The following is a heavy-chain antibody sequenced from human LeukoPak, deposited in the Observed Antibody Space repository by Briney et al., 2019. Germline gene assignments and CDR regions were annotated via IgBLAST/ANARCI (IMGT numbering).Heavy chain of an antibody. J-gene: IGHJ4*02. D-gene: IGHD5-18*01. CDR3: ARVAGENNYGSFDY. CDR2: ISSSSSYI. CDR1: GFTFSSYT. V-gene: IGHV3-21*01. Sequence: GGSLRLSCAASGFTFSSYTMNWVRQAPGTGLEWASSISSSSSYIHYADSVKGRFTISRDNVKNSLYLQMNSLRAEDTAVYYCARVAGENNYGSFDYWGQGTLVTVSS.